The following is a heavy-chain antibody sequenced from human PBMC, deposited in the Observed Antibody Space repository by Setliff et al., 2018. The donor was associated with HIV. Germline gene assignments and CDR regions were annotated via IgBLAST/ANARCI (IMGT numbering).Heavy chain of an antibody. CDR2: MCHSGNNN. J-gene: IGHJ3*02. CDR3: ARQGAGYYYDSSEYYTGNGFDM. D-gene: IGHD3-22*01. V-gene: IGHV4-38-2*02. CDR1: GYSISSDYC. Sequence: SETLSLTCTVSGYSISSDYCWGWIRQPPGKGLEWIGNMCHSGNNNYYNPSLKSRVTISVDTSNNQFSLQLTSVTAADTAVYYCARQGAGYYYDSSEYYTGNGFDMWGQGTMVTVSS.